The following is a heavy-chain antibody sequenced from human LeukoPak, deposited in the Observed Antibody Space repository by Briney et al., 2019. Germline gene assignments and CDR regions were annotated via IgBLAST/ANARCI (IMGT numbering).Heavy chain of an antibody. V-gene: IGHV3-23*01. Sequence: GGSLRLSCAASGVTFSSYAMSWVRQAPGKGLEWVSAISGSGGSTYYADSVKGRFTISRDNSKNPLYLQMNSLRAEDTAVYYCANTGYSSSPENWFDPWGQGTLVTVSS. CDR3: ANTGYSSSPENWFDP. D-gene: IGHD6-6*01. CDR1: GVTFSSYA. J-gene: IGHJ5*02. CDR2: ISGSGGST.